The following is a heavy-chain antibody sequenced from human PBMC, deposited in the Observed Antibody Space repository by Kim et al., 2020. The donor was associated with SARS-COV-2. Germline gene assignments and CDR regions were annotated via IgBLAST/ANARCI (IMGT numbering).Heavy chain of an antibody. CDR2: ISDSGGST. CDR1: KFTFSSYV. V-gene: IGHV3-23*01. J-gene: IGHJ4*02. Sequence: GGSLRLSCTASKFTFSSYVMSWVRQAPGKGLEWVSTISDSGGSTYYADSVRGRFTISRDNSKNTLYLQRNSLRAEDTAAYYCAKHPSGKDYWFDYWGQGT. D-gene: IGHD1-26*01. CDR3: AKHPSGKDYWFDY.